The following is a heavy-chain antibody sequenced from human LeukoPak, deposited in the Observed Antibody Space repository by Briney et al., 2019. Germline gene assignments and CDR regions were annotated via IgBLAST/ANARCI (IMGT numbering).Heavy chain of an antibody. CDR2: ISSSSSYI. J-gene: IGHJ3*02. CDR3: AKWGSGYDFDAFDI. CDR1: GFTSSTAW. D-gene: IGHD5-12*01. V-gene: IGHV3-21*01. Sequence: GGSLRLSCAVSGFTSSTAWLTWVRQAPGKGLEWVSSISSSSSYIYYADSVKGRFTISRDNAKNSLYLQMNSLRAEDTAVYYCAKWGSGYDFDAFDIWGQGTMVTASS.